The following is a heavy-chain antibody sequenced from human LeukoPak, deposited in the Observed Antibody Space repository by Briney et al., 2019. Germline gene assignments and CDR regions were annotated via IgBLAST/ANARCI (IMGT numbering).Heavy chain of an antibody. D-gene: IGHD4-11*01. V-gene: IGHV1-69*13. Sequence: ASVKVSCKASGGTFSSYAISWVRQAPGQGLEWMGGIIPIFGTANYAQKFQGRVTITADESTSTAYMELSSLRSEDTAVYYCATPRGYSTAFDAFDIWGQGTMVTVSS. J-gene: IGHJ3*02. CDR1: GGTFSSYA. CDR2: IIPIFGTA. CDR3: ATPRGYSTAFDAFDI.